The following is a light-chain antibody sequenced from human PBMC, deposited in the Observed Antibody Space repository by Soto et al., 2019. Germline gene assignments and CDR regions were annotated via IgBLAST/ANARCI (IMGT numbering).Light chain of an antibody. Sequence: DIQMTQSPSSLSASVGDRVTNTCQASQDINNYLIWYQHKPGTAPKLLIYDASTLGTGVSSRFSGGGSGTHFTFTISSLQPEDIATYYCQQFDSVPCTFGQGTKLELK. CDR2: DAS. J-gene: IGKJ2*02. CDR1: QDINNY. V-gene: IGKV1-33*01. CDR3: QQFDSVPCT.